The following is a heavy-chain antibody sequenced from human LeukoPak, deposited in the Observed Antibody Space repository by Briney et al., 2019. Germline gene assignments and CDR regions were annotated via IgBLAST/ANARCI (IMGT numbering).Heavy chain of an antibody. CDR3: ARGRKYCSSTSCYGFDP. CDR1: GGSFSGYY. V-gene: IGHV4-34*01. Sequence: SETLSLTCAVYGGSFSGYYWSWIRQPPGKGLEWIGEINHSGSTNYNPSLKSRVTMSVDTSKNQFSLKLSSVTAADTAVYYCARGRKYCSSTSCYGFDPWGQGTLVTVSS. CDR2: INHSGST. J-gene: IGHJ5*02. D-gene: IGHD2-2*01.